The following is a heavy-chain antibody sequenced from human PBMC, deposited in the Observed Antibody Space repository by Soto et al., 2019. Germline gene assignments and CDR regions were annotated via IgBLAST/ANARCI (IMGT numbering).Heavy chain of an antibody. J-gene: IGHJ5*02. D-gene: IGHD2-15*01. CDR2: INHSGST. CDR3: ARFGRALLPIIRVYNGFDP. Sequence: SETLSLTCAVYGGSFSGYYWSWIRQPPGKGLEWIGEINHSGSTNYNPSLKSRVTISVDTSKNQFSLKLSSVTAADTAVYYCARFGRALLPIIRVYNGFDPWGQGTLVTGSS. V-gene: IGHV4-34*01. CDR1: GGSFSGYY.